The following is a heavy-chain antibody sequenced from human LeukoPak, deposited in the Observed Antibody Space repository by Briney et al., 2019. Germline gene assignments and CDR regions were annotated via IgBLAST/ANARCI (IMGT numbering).Heavy chain of an antibody. J-gene: IGHJ4*02. CDR3: ASLYSGSYSFDY. V-gene: IGHV4-61*02. D-gene: IGHD1-26*01. Sequence: SETLSLICTVSGGSISSGTYYWSWIRQPAGKGLEWIGRIYTSGTTNYNPSLKSRVTISVDTSKNQFSLKLSSVTAADTAVYYCASLYSGSYSFDYWGQGTLVTVSS. CDR2: IYTSGTT. CDR1: GGSISSGTYY.